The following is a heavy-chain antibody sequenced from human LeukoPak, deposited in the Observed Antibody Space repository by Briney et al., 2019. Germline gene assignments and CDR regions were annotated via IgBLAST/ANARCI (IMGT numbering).Heavy chain of an antibody. J-gene: IGHJ3*02. D-gene: IGHD6-13*01. CDR3: ARDRGRIAAARPDAFDI. CDR1: GYTFTSYG. V-gene: IGHV1-18*01. CDR2: ISAYNGNT. Sequence: GASVKVSCKASGYTFTSYGISWVRQAPGQGLEWMGWISAYNGNTNYAQKLQGRVTMTKDTSTSTAYMVLRSLRSDDTAVYYCARDRGRIAAARPDAFDIWGQGTMVTVSS.